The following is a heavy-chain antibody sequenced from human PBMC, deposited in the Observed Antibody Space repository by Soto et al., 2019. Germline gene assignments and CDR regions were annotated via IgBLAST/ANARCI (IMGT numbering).Heavy chain of an antibody. D-gene: IGHD2-21*01. J-gene: IGHJ3*02. Sequence: WTWIRQPPGKGLEWIGYIYFSGSTNSSPSLKSRVTISIDTSKNQFSLKLSSVTAADTAVYYCARVKGGDNPEEALDIWGQGTMVTVSS. CDR3: ARVKGGDNPEEALDI. CDR2: IYFSGST. V-gene: IGHV4-59*01.